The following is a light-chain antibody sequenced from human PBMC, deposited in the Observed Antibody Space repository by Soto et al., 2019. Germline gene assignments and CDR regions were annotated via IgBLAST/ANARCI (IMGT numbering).Light chain of an antibody. V-gene: IGKV3-15*01. CDR2: GAS. J-gene: IGKJ4*01. CDR1: QSVSSN. Sequence: EIGMTQSPATLSVSPGERATLSCRASQSVSSNLAWYQQKPGQAPRLVIYGASTRATGIPARFSGSGSGTEFTLTISSLQSEDFAVYYCQQYNNGPLTFGGGTKVEIK. CDR3: QQYNNGPLT.